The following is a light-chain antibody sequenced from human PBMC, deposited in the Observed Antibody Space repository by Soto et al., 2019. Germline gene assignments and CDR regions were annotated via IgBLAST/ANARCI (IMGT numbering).Light chain of an antibody. Sequence: DIVLTQSPGTLSLSPGERATLSCRASQSVRSTYLGWYQHKRGQAPRLLIYGESNRATGIPDRFSGSGSGTDFTLTISRLEPEDFAVYYCQQYGSSGTFGQGTRLEIK. V-gene: IGKV3-20*01. CDR3: QQYGSSGT. CDR2: GES. CDR1: QSVRSTY. J-gene: IGKJ5*01.